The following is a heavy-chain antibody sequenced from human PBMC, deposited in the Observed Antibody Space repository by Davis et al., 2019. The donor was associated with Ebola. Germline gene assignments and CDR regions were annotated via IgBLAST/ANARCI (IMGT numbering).Heavy chain of an antibody. D-gene: IGHD3-10*01. CDR3: ARIVEGSGSSAFDY. CDR1: VPPLSNARMG. Sequence: SGPTLAKLTETLTLIRTVSVPPLSNARMGVSWIRQPPGKALQWLAHIFSSDRKSYSTSLKNRLTISRDTSKNQVVLTMTNMDPVDTATYYCARIVEGSGSSAFDYWGQGTLVTVSS. CDR2: IFSSDRK. V-gene: IGHV2-26*01. J-gene: IGHJ4*02.